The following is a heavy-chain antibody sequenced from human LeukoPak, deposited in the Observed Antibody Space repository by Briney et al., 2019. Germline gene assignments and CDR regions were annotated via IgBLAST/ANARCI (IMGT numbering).Heavy chain of an antibody. V-gene: IGHV3-30*18. J-gene: IGHJ4*02. D-gene: IGHD2-2*01. CDR2: ISTDGKDK. CDR1: EFTFSSFW. CDR3: AKDQKWGPADYYFDS. Sequence: GGSLRLSCTASEFTFSSFWMHWVRQAPGKGLERVTVISTDGKDKKYADSVKGRFAISRDNSKNTLDLQMNSLRAEDTAVYFCAKDQKWGPADYYFDSWGQGTLVTVSS.